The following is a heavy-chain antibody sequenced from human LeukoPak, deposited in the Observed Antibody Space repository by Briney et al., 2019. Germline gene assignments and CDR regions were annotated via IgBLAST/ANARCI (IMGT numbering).Heavy chain of an antibody. J-gene: IGHJ3*02. Sequence: PSETLSLTCAVSGGSISSGGYCWSWIRQPPGKGLEWIGYIYHSGSTYYNPSLKSRVTISVDRSKNQFSLKLSSVTAADTAVYYCARGFCGGDCFGDPEAFDIWGQGTMVTVSS. CDR2: IYHSGST. V-gene: IGHV4-30-2*01. D-gene: IGHD2-21*02. CDR1: GGSISSGGYC. CDR3: ARGFCGGDCFGDPEAFDI.